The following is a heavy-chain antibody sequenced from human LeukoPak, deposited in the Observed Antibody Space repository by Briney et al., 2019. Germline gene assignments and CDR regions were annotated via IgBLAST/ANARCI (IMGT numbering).Heavy chain of an antibody. CDR1: GFTLSSYP. V-gene: IGHV3-23*01. Sequence: GGSLRLSCAASGFTLSSYPMTWVRQAPGKGLEWVSTVTGSGGSTYYSDSVKGRFTISRDNSKNTLFLQMKSLRAEDTAVYYCAKRHNAGIAAGGYFDFWGQGSLVAASS. CDR3: AKRHNAGIAAGGYFDF. CDR2: VTGSGGST. D-gene: IGHD6-13*01. J-gene: IGHJ4*02.